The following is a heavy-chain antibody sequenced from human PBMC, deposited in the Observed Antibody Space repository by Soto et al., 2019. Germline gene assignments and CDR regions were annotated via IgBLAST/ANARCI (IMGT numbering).Heavy chain of an antibody. CDR3: ARAMYYYDSSGFPAEYFQH. J-gene: IGHJ1*01. Sequence: LRLSCAASGFTFSSSWMHWVRQAPGKGLVWVSRINSDGSSTSYADSVKGRFTISRDNAKNTLYLQMNSLRAEDTAVYYCARAMYYYDSSGFPAEYFQHWGQGTLVTVSS. V-gene: IGHV3-74*01. D-gene: IGHD3-22*01. CDR2: INSDGSST. CDR1: GFTFSSSW.